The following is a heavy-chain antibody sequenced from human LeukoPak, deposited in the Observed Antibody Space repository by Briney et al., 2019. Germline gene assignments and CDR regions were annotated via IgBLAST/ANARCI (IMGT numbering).Heavy chain of an antibody. CDR2: INPSGGST. Sequence: ASVKVSCKASGYTFTSYYMHWVRQAPGQGLEWMGIINPSGGSTRYAQKFQDRLTMTRDTSTSTVYMELSSLRSEDTAVYYCARASSPFYDTSGYTPHTQFDYWGQGTLVTVSS. CDR3: ARASSPFYDTSGYTPHTQFDY. V-gene: IGHV1-46*01. J-gene: IGHJ4*02. D-gene: IGHD3-22*01. CDR1: GYTFTSYY.